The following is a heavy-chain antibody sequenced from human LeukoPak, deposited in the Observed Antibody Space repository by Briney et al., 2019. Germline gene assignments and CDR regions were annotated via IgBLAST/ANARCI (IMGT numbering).Heavy chain of an antibody. CDR2: ISAYNGNT. V-gene: IGHV1-18*01. J-gene: IGHJ6*03. CDR1: GYTFTSYG. CDR3: ARRGPSMVYAIKSDSGMDV. D-gene: IGHD2-8*01. Sequence: ASVKVSCKASGYTFTSYGISWVRQAPGQGLEWMGWISAYNGNTNYAQKLQGRVTMTTDTSTSTAYMELRSLRSDDTAVYYCARRGPSMVYAIKSDSGMDVWGKGTTVTVPS.